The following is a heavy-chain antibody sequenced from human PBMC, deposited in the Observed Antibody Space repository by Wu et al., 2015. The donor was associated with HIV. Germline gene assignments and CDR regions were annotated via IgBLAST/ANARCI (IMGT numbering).Heavy chain of an antibody. CDR3: ARGRSYYYYYGMDV. CDR1: GGTFSSYA. Sequence: QVQLVQSGAEVRKPGSSVKVSCKASGGTFSSYAISWVRQAPGQGLEWMGGIIPIFGTPNYAQKFQGRVTMTRNTSISTAYMELSSLRSEDTAVYYCARGRSYYYYYGMDVWGQGTTVTVSS. CDR2: IIPIFGTP. J-gene: IGHJ6*02. D-gene: IGHD1-14*01. V-gene: IGHV1-69*05.